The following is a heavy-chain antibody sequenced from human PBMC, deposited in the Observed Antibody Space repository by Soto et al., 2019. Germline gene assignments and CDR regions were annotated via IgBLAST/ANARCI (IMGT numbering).Heavy chain of an antibody. J-gene: IGHJ6*02. CDR2: IYYSGST. V-gene: IGHV4-59*11. CDR1: GGSINNHY. D-gene: IGHD3-10*01. CDR3: ARGQIYGSGSYYPTDVPYGMDA. Sequence: SETLSLTCTVSGGSINNHYWSWIRQPPGKGLEWIGDIYYSGSTNYNPSPKSRVTISVDTSKNQFSLKLSSVTAADTAVYYCARGQIYGSGSYYPTDVPYGMDAWGQGTTVTAP.